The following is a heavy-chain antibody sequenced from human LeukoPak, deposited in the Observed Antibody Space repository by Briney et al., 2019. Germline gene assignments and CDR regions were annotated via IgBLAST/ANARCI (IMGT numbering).Heavy chain of an antibody. CDR3: TRHLVSSPSRPFHH. J-gene: IGHJ4*02. CDR2: IYFSGST. V-gene: IGHV4-39*01. Sequence: SETLSLTCTVSGDSISRSNYYWGWIRQPPGMGLEWIGSIYFSGSTYYNPSLNSRVTISVDTSKNQFSLKLTSVTATDTAVYYCTRHLVSSPSRPFHHWGQGTLVTVSS. D-gene: IGHD6-6*01. CDR1: GDSISRSNYY.